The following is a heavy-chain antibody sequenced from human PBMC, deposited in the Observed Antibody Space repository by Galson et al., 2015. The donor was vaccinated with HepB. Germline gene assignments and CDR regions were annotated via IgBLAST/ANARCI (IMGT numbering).Heavy chain of an antibody. V-gene: IGHV3-23*01. Sequence: SLRLPCAASAFAFSSYAMSWVRQAPGKGLEWISAISGSGGSTYYADSVKGRFTISRDKSKNTLYLHMNSLRAEDSAVYYCAKNYGTDNWGQGTLVTVSS. CDR2: ISGSGGST. J-gene: IGHJ4*02. D-gene: IGHD4-17*01. CDR1: AFAFSSYA. CDR3: AKNYGTDN.